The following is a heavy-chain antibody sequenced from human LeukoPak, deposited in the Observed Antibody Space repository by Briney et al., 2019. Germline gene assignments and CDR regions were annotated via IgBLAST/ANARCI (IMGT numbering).Heavy chain of an antibody. J-gene: IGHJ3*02. CDR2: ISWNSGSI. CDR3: AKEERAFDI. V-gene: IGHV3-9*01. Sequence: PGGSLRLSCAASGFTFDDYAMHWVRQAPGKGLEWVSGISWNSGSIGYADSVKGRFTISRDNAKNSLYLQMNSLRAEDTALYCCAKEERAFDIWGQGTMVTVSS. CDR1: GFTFDDYA.